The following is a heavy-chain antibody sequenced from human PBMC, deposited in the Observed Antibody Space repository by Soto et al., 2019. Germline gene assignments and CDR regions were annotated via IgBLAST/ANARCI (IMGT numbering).Heavy chain of an antibody. CDR2: IIPIFGTA. J-gene: IGHJ6*02. V-gene: IGHV1-69*01. CDR1: GGTFSSYA. D-gene: IGHD2-2*01. CDR3: AMVGRKEYQLLSKYYYYYGMDV. Sequence: QVQLVQSGAEVKKPGSSVKVSCKASGGTFSSYAISWVRQAPEQGLEWMGGIIPIFGTANYAQKFQGRVTITADESTSTAYMALSSLRSEDTALYYCAMVGRKEYQLLSKYYYYYGMDVWGQGTTVTVS.